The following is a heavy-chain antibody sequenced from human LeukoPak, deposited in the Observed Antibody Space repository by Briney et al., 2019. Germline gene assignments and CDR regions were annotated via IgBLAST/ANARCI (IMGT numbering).Heavy chain of an antibody. D-gene: IGHD1-26*01. CDR2: ISSSDSTT. Sequence: XGSLRLSCAASGFTFSSYEMNWVRQAXGKGLEWVSYISSSDSTTYYADSVKGRFTISRDNAKNSLYLQMNSLRAEDTAVYYCARERVGATIPFGYWGQGTLVTVSS. J-gene: IGHJ4*02. CDR3: ARERVGATIPFGY. V-gene: IGHV3-48*03. CDR1: GFTFSSYE.